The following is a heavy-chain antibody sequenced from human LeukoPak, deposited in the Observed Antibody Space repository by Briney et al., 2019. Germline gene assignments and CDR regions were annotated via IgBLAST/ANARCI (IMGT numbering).Heavy chain of an antibody. CDR2: IYTSGST. J-gene: IGHJ4*02. CDR1: GGSISSGSYY. CDR3: ARGIGGSYYVYDFDY. V-gene: IGHV4-61*02. Sequence: SQTLSLTCTVSGGSISSGSYYWSWIRQPAGKGLEWIGRIYTSGSTNYNPSLKSRATISVDTSKNQFSLKLSSVTAADTAVYYCARGIGGSYYVYDFDYWGQGTLVTVSS. D-gene: IGHD1-26*01.